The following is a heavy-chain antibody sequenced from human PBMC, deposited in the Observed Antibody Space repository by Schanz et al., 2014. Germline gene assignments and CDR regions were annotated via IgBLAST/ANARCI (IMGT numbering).Heavy chain of an antibody. Sequence: EVQLVESGGGLVQPGESLRLSCAASGFSFSNYWMSWVRQAPGKGLEWVANIKQDGSEKYYVDSVKGRFTISRDNAKNSLYLQMNRLRAEDTAVYYCAKVAPAATYLDSWGLGTLVTVSS. V-gene: IGHV3-7*05. J-gene: IGHJ4*02. CDR2: IKQDGSEK. CDR3: AKVAPAATYLDS. CDR1: GFSFSNYW. D-gene: IGHD2-2*01.